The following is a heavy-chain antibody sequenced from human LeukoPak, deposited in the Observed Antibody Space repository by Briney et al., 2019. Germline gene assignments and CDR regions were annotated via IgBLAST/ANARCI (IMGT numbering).Heavy chain of an antibody. J-gene: IGHJ4*02. Sequence: PGGSLRLSCAASGFTFSSYAMTWVRQAPGKGLEWVAVISYDGSNEYYGDSVKGRFTISRDNSKNTLYLQMNSLRAEDTAVYYCARADRGYCSSSTCYILDYWGQGTLVTVSS. CDR1: GFTFSSYA. CDR3: ARADRGYCSSSTCYILDY. V-gene: IGHV3-30-3*01. D-gene: IGHD2-2*01. CDR2: ISYDGSNE.